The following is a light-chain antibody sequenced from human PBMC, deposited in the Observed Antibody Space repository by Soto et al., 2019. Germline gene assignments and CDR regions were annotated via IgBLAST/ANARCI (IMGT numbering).Light chain of an antibody. V-gene: IGKV4-1*01. CDR2: WAS. J-gene: IGKJ4*01. CDR1: QSVLFSPNNKNY. Sequence: DIVMTQSPDSLAGSLGERATINSKSTQSVLFSPNNKNYLAWYKQKPEQPPELLIHWASIRESGVPDRFSGSGSGADFTLTISSLQAEDVAVYYCQQYYTAPFTFGGGTKV. CDR3: QQYYTAPFT.